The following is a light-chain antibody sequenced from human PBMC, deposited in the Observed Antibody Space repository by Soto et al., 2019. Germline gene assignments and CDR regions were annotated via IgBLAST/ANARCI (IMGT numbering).Light chain of an antibody. V-gene: IGKV1-12*01. CDR1: HDIGSW. J-gene: IGKJ5*01. Sequence: IQMTQSPSVVSASVGDRVTIACRASHDIGSWLAWYQQKPGKAHHXLIYAVSSLQSGVPSRFSGSGSGTVLTITITSLQPEDFATYFCQQANSFPITFGQGTRLENK. CDR2: AVS. CDR3: QQANSFPIT.